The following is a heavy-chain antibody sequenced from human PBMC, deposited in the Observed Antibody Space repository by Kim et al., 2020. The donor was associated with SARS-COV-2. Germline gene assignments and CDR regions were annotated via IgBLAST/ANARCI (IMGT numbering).Heavy chain of an antibody. CDR3: ARGIVVVPAAMDGRWFDP. CDR2: INPSGGST. Sequence: ASVKVSCKASGYTFTSYYMHWVRQAPGQGLEWMGIINPSGGSTSYAQKFQGRVTMTRDTSTSTVYMELSSLRSEDTAVYYCARGIVVVPAAMDGRWFDPWGQGTLVTVSS. D-gene: IGHD2-2*01. V-gene: IGHV1-46*01. CDR1: GYTFTSYY. J-gene: IGHJ5*02.